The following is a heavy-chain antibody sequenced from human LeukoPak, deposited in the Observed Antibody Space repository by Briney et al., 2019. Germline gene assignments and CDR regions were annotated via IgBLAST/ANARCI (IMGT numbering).Heavy chain of an antibody. CDR2: IYPDDSDT. CDR3: ARHAIMGATKSYFDY. V-gene: IGHV5-51*01. D-gene: IGHD1-26*01. CDR1: GYHFPCLW. J-gene: IGHJ4*02. Sequence: GESLQISCKGSGYHFPCLWIAWVRPVPGKGLEWMGNIYPDDSDTRYSPSFEGQVTISADKSISTAYLQWSSLKASDTANYYWARHAIMGATKSYFDYWGQGTLVTVSS.